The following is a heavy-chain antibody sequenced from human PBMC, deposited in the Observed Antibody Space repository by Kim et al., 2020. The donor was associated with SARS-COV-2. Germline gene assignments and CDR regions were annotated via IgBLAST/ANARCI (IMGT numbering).Heavy chain of an antibody. J-gene: IGHJ5*02. V-gene: IGHV3-53*01. D-gene: IGHD3-10*01. CDR3: ARDLWSHMGWFDP. CDR2: IYSGGST. Sequence: GGSLRLSCAASGFTVSSNYMSWVRQAPGKGLEWVSVIYSGGSTYYADSVKGRFTISRDNSKNTLYLQMNSLRAEDTAVYYCARDLWSHMGWFDPWGQGTLVTVSS. CDR1: GFTVSSNY.